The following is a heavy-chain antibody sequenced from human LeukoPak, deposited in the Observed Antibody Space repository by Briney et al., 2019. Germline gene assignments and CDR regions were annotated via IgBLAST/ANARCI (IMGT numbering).Heavy chain of an antibody. CDR3: ARENNESPLLENWFDP. CDR2: MTPNSGYT. J-gene: IGHJ5*02. CDR1: GYTFTSYD. V-gene: IGHV1-8*01. D-gene: IGHD2/OR15-2a*01. Sequence: ASVKVSCKASGYTFTSYDINWVRQATGQGLDWMGWMTPNSGYTGYAQKFRGRVTMTRNTSITTAYMELSSLRSEDTAVYYCARENNESPLLENWFDPWGQGTLVTVSS.